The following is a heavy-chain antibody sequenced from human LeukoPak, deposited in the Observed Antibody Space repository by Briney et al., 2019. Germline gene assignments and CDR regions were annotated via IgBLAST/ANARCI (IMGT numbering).Heavy chain of an antibody. J-gene: IGHJ4*02. V-gene: IGHV5-51*01. D-gene: IGHD3-10*01. CDR2: IYPGDSDT. CDR3: ARPRYGSGYSRYFDY. Sequence: GVSLNISCKASGYSFTSYLIGWVRQMPAKGLAWMGIIYPGDSDTRYSPSFQGQVTISADKSISTAYLQWSSLNASDTAMYYCARPRYGSGYSRYFDYWGQGTLVTVSS. CDR1: GYSFTSYL.